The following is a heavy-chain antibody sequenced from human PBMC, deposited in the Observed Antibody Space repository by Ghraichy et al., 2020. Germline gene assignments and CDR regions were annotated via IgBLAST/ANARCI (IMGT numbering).Heavy chain of an antibody. CDR2: ISYSGTT. Sequence: SETLSLTCTVSGGSISSYYWSWIRQPPGKGLEWIGYISYSGTTNYNPSLKSRVTISVDTSKNQFSLKLSSVTAADTAVYYCAKLYSSSWAYYYYYYYMDVWGKGTTVTVSS. CDR3: AKLYSSSWAYYYYYYYMDV. V-gene: IGHV4-59*01. D-gene: IGHD6-13*01. CDR1: GGSISSYY. J-gene: IGHJ6*03.